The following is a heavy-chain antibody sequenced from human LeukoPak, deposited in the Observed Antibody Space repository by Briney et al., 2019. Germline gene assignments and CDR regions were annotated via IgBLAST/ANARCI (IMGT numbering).Heavy chain of an antibody. CDR2: FDPEDGET. Sequence: ASVKVSCKVSGYTLTELSMHWVRQAPGKGLEWMGGFDPEDGETIYAQKFQGRVTITADESTSTAYMELSSLRSEDTAVYYCARDKILDSTVTTWVNYYYYGMDVWGQGTTVTVSS. CDR1: GYTLTELS. CDR3: ARDKILDSTVTTWVNYYYYGMDV. J-gene: IGHJ6*02. D-gene: IGHD4-17*01. V-gene: IGHV1-24*01.